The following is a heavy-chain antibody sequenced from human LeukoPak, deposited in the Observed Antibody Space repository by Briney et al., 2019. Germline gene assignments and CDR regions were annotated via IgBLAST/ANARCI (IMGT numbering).Heavy chain of an antibody. CDR2: INWNGGST. CDR3: ARVSITISEASTSNYYYYYYMDV. D-gene: IGHD3-3*01. Sequence: PGGSLRLSCAASGFTFDDYGMSWVRQAPGKGLEWVSGINWNGGSTGYADSVKGRFTISRDNAKNSLYLQMNSLRAEDTAVYYCARVSITISEASTSNYYYYYYMDVWGKGTTVTVSS. V-gene: IGHV3-20*04. J-gene: IGHJ6*03. CDR1: GFTFDDYG.